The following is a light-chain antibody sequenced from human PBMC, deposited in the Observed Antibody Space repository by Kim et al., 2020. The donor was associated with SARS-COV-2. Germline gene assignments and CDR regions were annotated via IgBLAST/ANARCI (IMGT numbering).Light chain of an antibody. Sequence: EIVLTQSPGTLSLSPGERATLSCRASQSVSSSYLAWYQQKPGQAPRLLIYGASSRAIGIPDTFSGSGSGTDFTLTISRLEPEDFAVYYCQQYGSSPGTFGGGTKVEI. CDR2: GAS. V-gene: IGKV3-20*01. CDR1: QSVSSSY. J-gene: IGKJ4*01. CDR3: QQYGSSPGT.